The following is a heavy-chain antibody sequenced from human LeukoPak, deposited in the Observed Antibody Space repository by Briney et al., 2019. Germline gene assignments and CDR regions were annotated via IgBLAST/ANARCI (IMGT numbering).Heavy chain of an antibody. D-gene: IGHD2-8*01. CDR2: ISYDGSNK. V-gene: IGHV3-30*18. CDR1: GFMFSSYG. CDR3: ANNIMEAPSDY. Sequence: GGSLRLSCAASGFMFSSYGLHWVRQAPGKGLEWVALISYDGSNKYYAESVKGRFTISRDNSKNTLYLQMNSLRGEDTAVYYCANNIMEAPSDYWGQGTLVTVSS. J-gene: IGHJ4*02.